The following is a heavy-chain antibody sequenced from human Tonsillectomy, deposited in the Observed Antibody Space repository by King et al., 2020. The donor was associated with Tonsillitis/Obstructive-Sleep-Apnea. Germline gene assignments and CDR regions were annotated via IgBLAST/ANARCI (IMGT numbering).Heavy chain of an antibody. CDR3: AKVGGWELLWGLDY. Sequence: VQLVESGGGVVQPGRSLRLSCAASGFTFSSYGMHCVRQGPGKGLEWVAVISYDGRNKYYADSVKGRFTISRDNSKNKLYLQMNSLRAEETAVYYCAKVGGWELLWGLDYWGQGTLVTVSS. CDR1: GFTFSSYG. D-gene: IGHD1-26*01. CDR2: ISYDGRNK. V-gene: IGHV3-30*18. J-gene: IGHJ4*02.